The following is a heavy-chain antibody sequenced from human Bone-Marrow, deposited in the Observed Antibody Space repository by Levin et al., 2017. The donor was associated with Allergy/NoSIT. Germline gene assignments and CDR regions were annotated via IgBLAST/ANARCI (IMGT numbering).Heavy chain of an antibody. CDR1: GFTFSTFG. V-gene: IGHV3-21*01. CDR3: ARDRTFGILRNYGLGV. Sequence: GGSPRLSCAASGFTFSTFGVNWVRQIPGKGLEWVASISSGGNDIYYADSVKGRFTISRDNVKHSLYLQMNSLRAEDTAVYYCARDRTFGILRNYGLGVWGQGTTVTVSS. J-gene: IGHJ6*02. D-gene: IGHD3-16*01. CDR2: ISSGGNDI.